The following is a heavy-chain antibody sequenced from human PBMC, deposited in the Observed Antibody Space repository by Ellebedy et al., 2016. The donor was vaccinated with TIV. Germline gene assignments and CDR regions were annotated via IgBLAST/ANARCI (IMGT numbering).Heavy chain of an antibody. D-gene: IGHD6-13*01. Sequence: SETLSLXXTASGGSISSYYWSWIRQPPGKRLEWIGYIYYSGSTNYSPSLKSRVTISVDTSKNQFSLKLSSVTAADTAVYYCARGVNAAADFDYWGQGTLVTVSS. CDR3: ARGVNAAADFDY. V-gene: IGHV4-59*01. CDR1: GGSISSYY. J-gene: IGHJ4*02. CDR2: IYYSGST.